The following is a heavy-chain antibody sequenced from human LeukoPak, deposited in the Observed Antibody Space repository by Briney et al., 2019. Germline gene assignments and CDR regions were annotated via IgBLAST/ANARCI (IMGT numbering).Heavy chain of an antibody. CDR3: ARETPGSRVFDS. D-gene: IGHD1-14*01. V-gene: IGHV3-48*01. CDR2: ISSSSRTI. J-gene: IGHJ4*02. CDR1: GFTFSSYS. Sequence: GGSLRLSCAASGFTFSSYSMNWVRQAPGKGLEWVSYISSSSRTIYYADSVKGRFTVSRDKAKNTLYLQMSSLRADDTAVYYCARETPGSRVFDSWGQGTLVTVSS.